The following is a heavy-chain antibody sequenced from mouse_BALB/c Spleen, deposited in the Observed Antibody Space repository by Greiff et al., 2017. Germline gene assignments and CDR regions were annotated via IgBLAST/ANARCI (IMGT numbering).Heavy chain of an antibody. D-gene: IGHD3-1*01. Sequence: VNLVESGPGLVAPSQSLSITCTVSGFSLSSYSVHWVRQPPGKGLEWLGMIWGGGSTDYNSALKSRLSISKDNSKSQVFLKMNSLQTDDTAMYYCARTGPGNDAMDYWGQGTSVTVSS. CDR3: ARTGPGNDAMDY. J-gene: IGHJ4*01. CDR1: GFSLSSYS. V-gene: IGHV2-6-4*01. CDR2: IWGGGST.